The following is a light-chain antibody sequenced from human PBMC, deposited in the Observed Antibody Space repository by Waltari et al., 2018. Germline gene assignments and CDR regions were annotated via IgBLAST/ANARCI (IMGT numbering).Light chain of an antibody. CDR3: QHYVRLPAT. CDR2: GAS. V-gene: IGKV3-20*01. Sequence: EIVLTQSPGSLSSSPGERVTISCRASQSVSRALAWYQHKPGKAPMLLIFGASNRATVSPDRFSGSGSETDFSLTISILEPEDFAVYYCQHYVRLPATFGRGTKVEIK. J-gene: IGKJ1*01. CDR1: QSVSRA.